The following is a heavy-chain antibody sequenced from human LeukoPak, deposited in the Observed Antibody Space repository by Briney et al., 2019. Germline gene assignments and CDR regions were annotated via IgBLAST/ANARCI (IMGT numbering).Heavy chain of an antibody. Sequence: PGGSLRLSCAASGFTFSSYGMHWVRQAPGKGLEWVAVIWYDGSNKYYADSVKGRFTISRDNSKNTLYLQMYSLRAEDTAVYYCAREAGKQWLVSWNYGMDVWGQGTTVTVSS. CDR3: AREAGKQWLVSWNYGMDV. CDR1: GFTFSSYG. D-gene: IGHD6-19*01. CDR2: IWYDGSNK. V-gene: IGHV3-33*01. J-gene: IGHJ6*02.